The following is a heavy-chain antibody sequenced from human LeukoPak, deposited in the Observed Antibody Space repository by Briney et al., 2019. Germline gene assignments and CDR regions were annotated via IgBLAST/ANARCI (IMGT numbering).Heavy chain of an antibody. J-gene: IGHJ4*02. V-gene: IGHV1-2*02. CDR3: ASFNTAMGSHFDY. CDR1: GYTFTGYY. D-gene: IGHD5-18*01. CDR2: INPNSGGT. Sequence: ASVKVSCKASGYTFTGYYMHWVRQAPGQGLEWMGWINPNSGGTNYAQKFQGRVTMTRDTSISTAYMELSRLRSDDTAVYYCASFNTAMGSHFDYWGQGTLVTVSS.